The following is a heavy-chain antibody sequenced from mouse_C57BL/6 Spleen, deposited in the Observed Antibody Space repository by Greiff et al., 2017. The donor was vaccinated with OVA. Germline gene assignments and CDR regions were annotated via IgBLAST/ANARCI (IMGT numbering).Heavy chain of an antibody. CDR2: IHPNSGST. CDR3: ARSDWDVDY. D-gene: IGHD4-1*01. J-gene: IGHJ2*01. Sequence: QVQLQQPGAELVKPGASVKLSCKASGYTFTSYWMHWVKQRPGQGLEWIGMIHPNSGSTNYNAKFKSKATLTVDKSSSTAYMQRSSLTSEDSAFYYCARSDWDVDYWGQGTTLTVSS. V-gene: IGHV1-64*01. CDR1: GYTFTSYW.